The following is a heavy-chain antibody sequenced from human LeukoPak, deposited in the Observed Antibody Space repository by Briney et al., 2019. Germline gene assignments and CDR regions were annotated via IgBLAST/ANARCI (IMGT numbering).Heavy chain of an antibody. D-gene: IGHD1-26*01. V-gene: IGHV3-30*02. J-gene: IGHJ4*02. CDR2: IRYDGSNK. Sequence: PGGSLRLSCAASGFTFSDYGMHWVRQAPGKGLEWVAFIRYDGSNKYYADSVKGRFTISRDNSKNTLYLQMNSLRAEDTAVYYCAKLDAIVGATTEDYWGQGTLVTVSS. CDR3: AKLDAIVGATTEDY. CDR1: GFTFSDYG.